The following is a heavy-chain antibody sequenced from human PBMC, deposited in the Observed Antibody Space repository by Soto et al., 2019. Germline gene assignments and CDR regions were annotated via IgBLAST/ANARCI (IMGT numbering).Heavy chain of an antibody. D-gene: IGHD3-16*01. CDR1: GFTFSSYG. Sequence: QVQLVESGGGVVQPGRSLRLSCAAYGFTFSSYGMHWVRQAPGKGLERVAVIWYDGINKYYADSVKGRFTISRDNSKKPRYLQMNSLRAEDTAVYYWAIDYLGGPHRVIDYLGQGTLVTVSS. CDR2: IWYDGINK. CDR3: AIDYLGGPHRVIDY. V-gene: IGHV3-33*01. J-gene: IGHJ4*02.